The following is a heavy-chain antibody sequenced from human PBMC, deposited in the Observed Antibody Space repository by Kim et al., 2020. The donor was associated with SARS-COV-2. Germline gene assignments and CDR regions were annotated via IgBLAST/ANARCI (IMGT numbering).Heavy chain of an antibody. CDR1: GYTFTSYD. V-gene: IGHV1-8*01. D-gene: IGHD5-12*01. Sequence: ASVKVSCKASGYTFTSYDINWVRQATGQGLEWMGWMNPNSGNTGYAQKFRGRVTMTRNTSISTAYMELSSLRSEDTAVYYCARGSIVATIFNYYSYMDVWGKGTTVTVSS. CDR3: ARGSIVATIFNYYSYMDV. CDR2: MNPNSGNT. J-gene: IGHJ6*03.